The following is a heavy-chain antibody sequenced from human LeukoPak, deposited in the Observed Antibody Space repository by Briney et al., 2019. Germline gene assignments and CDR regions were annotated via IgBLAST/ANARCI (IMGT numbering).Heavy chain of an antibody. CDR3: ARGLRTRGT. D-gene: IGHD5-12*01. CDR2: INPNSGDT. Sequence: WASVKVSCKASGYSFTGYYIHWVRQAPGQGLEWMGWINPNSGDTHSAQTFQGRVTMTRDTSISTAYMELSRVKSDDTAVYYCARGLRTRGTWGQGTMVTVSS. J-gene: IGHJ3*01. V-gene: IGHV1-2*02. CDR1: GYSFTGYY.